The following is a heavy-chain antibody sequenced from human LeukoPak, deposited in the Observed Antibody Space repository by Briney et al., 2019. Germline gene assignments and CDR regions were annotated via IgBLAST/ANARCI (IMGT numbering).Heavy chain of an antibody. CDR2: IISSSSYT. D-gene: IGHD1-26*01. J-gene: IGHJ4*02. CDR3: AKLLPGIVGASRAEDY. V-gene: IGHV3-21*01. CDR1: GFTFSSYS. Sequence: KPGGSLRLSCAASGFTFSSYSMNWVRQAPGKGLEWVSSIISSSSYTYYADSVKGRFTISRDNANNSLYLQMTSLRAEDTAVYYCAKLLPGIVGASRAEDYWGQGTLVTVSS.